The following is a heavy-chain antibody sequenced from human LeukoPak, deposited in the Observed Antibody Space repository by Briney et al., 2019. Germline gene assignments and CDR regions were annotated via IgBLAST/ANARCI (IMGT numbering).Heavy chain of an antibody. Sequence: SETLSLTCAVYGGSFSGYYWSWIRQPPGKGLEWIGEINHSGSTNYNPSLKSRVTISVDTSKNQFSLKLSSVTAAGTAVYYCARGDRGNYFDYWGQGTLVTVSS. CDR3: ARGDRGNYFDY. V-gene: IGHV4-34*01. CDR1: GGSFSGYY. CDR2: INHSGST. J-gene: IGHJ4*02. D-gene: IGHD3-16*01.